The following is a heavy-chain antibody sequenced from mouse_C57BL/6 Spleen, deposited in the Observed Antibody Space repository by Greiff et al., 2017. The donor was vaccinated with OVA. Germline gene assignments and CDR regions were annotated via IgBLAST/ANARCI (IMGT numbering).Heavy chain of an antibody. Sequence: VQLQQSGAELVRPGASVKLSCTASGFNIKDDYMHWVKQRPEQGLEWIGWIDPENGDTEYASKFQGKATISADTSSNTAYLQLSSLTSEDTAVYYCSRNAYYIKSYAMDYWGQGTSVTVSS. CDR2: IDPENGDT. D-gene: IGHD2-5*01. V-gene: IGHV14-4*01. CDR3: SRNAYYIKSYAMDY. J-gene: IGHJ4*01. CDR1: GFNIKDDY.